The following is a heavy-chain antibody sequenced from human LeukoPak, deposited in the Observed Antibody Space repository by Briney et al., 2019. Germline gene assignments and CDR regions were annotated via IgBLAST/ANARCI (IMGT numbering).Heavy chain of an antibody. CDR3: ARDRGYCSGGSCYHNWFDP. CDR1: GYTFTSYA. CDR2: INAGNGNT. Sequence: WVSVKVSCKASGYTFTSYAMHWVRQAPGQRLEWMGWINAGNGNTKYSQKFQGRVTITRDTSASTAYMELSSLRSEDTAVYYCARDRGYCSGGSCYHNWFDPWGQGTLVTVSS. D-gene: IGHD2-15*01. J-gene: IGHJ5*02. V-gene: IGHV1-3*01.